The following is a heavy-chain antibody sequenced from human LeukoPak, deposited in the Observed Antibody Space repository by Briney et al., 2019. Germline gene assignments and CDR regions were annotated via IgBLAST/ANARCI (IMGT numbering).Heavy chain of an antibody. J-gene: IGHJ2*01. CDR3: ARHKWLDRYWYFDL. CDR1: GGSISSSSYY. CDR2: IYYSGST. D-gene: IGHD6-19*01. Sequence: SETLSLTCTVSGGSISSSSYYWGWIRQPPGKGLEWIGSIYYSGSTYYNPSLKSRVTISVDTSENQFSLKLSSVTAADTAVYYCARHKWLDRYWYFDLWGRGTLVTVSS. V-gene: IGHV4-39*01.